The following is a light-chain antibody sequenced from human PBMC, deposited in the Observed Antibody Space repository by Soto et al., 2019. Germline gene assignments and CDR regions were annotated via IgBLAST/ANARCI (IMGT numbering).Light chain of an antibody. CDR1: QSVSSY. Sequence: EIVLTQSPATLSLSPGERATLYCRASQSVSSYLAWYQQKFGQAPRLLIYDASNRATGLPARFSGSGSATDFTLTISSLEPEDFAIYYCQQRYNWPLTFGQGTKVEI. V-gene: IGKV3-11*01. CDR2: DAS. J-gene: IGKJ1*01. CDR3: QQRYNWPLT.